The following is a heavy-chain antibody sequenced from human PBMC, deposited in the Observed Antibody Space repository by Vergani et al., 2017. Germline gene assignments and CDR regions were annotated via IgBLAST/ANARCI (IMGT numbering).Heavy chain of an antibody. V-gene: IGHV3-23*01. CDR3: SKALRITIFGVVSYYFDY. J-gene: IGHJ4*02. Sequence: EVQLLESGGGLVQPGGSLRLSCAASGFTFSSYAMSWVRQAPGKGVELVSAISGSGGSTYYADSVKGRFTISRDNSKNTLYRQMNSLRAEDTAVYYCSKALRITIFGVVSYYFDYWGQGTLVTVSS. D-gene: IGHD3-3*01. CDR1: GFTFSSYA. CDR2: ISGSGGST.